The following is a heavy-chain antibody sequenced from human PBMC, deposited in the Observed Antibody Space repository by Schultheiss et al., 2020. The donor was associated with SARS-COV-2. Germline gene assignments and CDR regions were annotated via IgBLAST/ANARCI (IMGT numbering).Heavy chain of an antibody. CDR2: IYYSGST. J-gene: IGHJ4*02. D-gene: IGHD2-21*01. CDR1: GGSISSYY. Sequence: SETLSLTCTVSGGSISSYYWSWIRQPPGKGLEWIGYIYYSGSTNYNPSLKSRVTISVDTSKNQFSLKLSSVTAADTAVYYCAREGYVVGGGYYWGQGTLVTVAS. CDR3: AREGYVVGGGYY. V-gene: IGHV4-59*12.